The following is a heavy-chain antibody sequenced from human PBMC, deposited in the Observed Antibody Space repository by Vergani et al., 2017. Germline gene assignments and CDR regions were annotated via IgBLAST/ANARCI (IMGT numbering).Heavy chain of an antibody. CDR3: ARLRLVPYSFDF. J-gene: IGHJ3*01. D-gene: IGHD2-2*01. CDR1: GYIFTNYW. CDR2: FYPGDSDT. V-gene: IGHV5-51*03. Sequence: VQLVQSGTEVKKPGESLKISCKTSGYIFTNYWIGWVRQMPGRGLEWLGMFYPGDSDTRYSPSFQGQVTISADKSISTAYLHWTSLKASDTAVYYCARLRLVPYSFDFWGQGTMVTVSS.